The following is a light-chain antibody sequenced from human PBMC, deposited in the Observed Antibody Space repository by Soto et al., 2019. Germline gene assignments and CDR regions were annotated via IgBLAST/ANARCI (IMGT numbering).Light chain of an antibody. V-gene: IGLV3-21*04. Sequence: SSELTQPPSVSVAPGKTARITCGGTNIGVKAVHWYQQRPGQAPVAVIHYDRGRPSGIPERFSGSNSGNTATLTISSVEAGDEADYYCQVWDRGSDHVVFGGGTKLTVL. J-gene: IGLJ2*01. CDR1: NIGVKA. CDR3: QVWDRGSDHVV. CDR2: YDR.